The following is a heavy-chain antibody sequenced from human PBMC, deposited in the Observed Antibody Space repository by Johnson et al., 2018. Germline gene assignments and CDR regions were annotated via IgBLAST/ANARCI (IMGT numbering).Heavy chain of an antibody. D-gene: IGHD1-1*01. CDR2: ISFDGSNK. J-gene: IGHJ3*02. Sequence: QVQLVESGGGVVQPGRSLRLSCVASGFTFSSYGMHWVRQAPGKGLEWVAVISFDGSNKYYSDSVKGRFTISRDDSKNTLYMQVNSLRAEDTAVYYCAKCIGQLFWKNAFDIWGQGTMLTVSS. CDR3: AKCIGQLFWKNAFDI. CDR1: GFTFSSYG. V-gene: IGHV3-30*18.